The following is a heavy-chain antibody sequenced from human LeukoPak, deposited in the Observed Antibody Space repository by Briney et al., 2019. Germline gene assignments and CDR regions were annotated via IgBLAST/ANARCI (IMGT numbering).Heavy chain of an antibody. D-gene: IGHD2-15*01. CDR2: IYYSGST. V-gene: IGHV4-59*01. CDR3: ARDQVVAATSSSYFDY. J-gene: IGHJ4*02. CDR1: GGSISSYY. Sequence: SETLSLTCTVSGGSISSYYWSWIRQPPGKGLEWIGYIYYSGSTNYNPSLKSRVTISVDTSKNQFSLKLSSVTAADTAVYYCARDQVVAATSSSYFDYWGQGTLVTVSS.